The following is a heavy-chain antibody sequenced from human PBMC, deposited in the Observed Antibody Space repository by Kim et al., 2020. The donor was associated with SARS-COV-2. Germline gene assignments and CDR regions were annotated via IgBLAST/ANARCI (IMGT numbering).Heavy chain of an antibody. J-gene: IGHJ4*01. D-gene: IGHD3-22*01. CDR2: SFYSGST. Sequence: SETLSLTCTVSGASVSSYTYYWGWIRQPPGKGLEWMGSSFYSGSTYYNPSRKSRVTISVDKSKNQFSLKLTSVTAADTAVYYWARWHSSGAYYSDYWG. CDR1: GASVSSYTYY. CDR3: ARWHSSGAYYSDY. V-gene: IGHV4-39*01.